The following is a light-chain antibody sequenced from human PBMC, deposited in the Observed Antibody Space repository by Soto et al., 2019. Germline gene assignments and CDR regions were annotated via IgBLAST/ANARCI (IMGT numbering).Light chain of an antibody. CDR3: SSFTSRFTFNYV. J-gene: IGLJ1*01. V-gene: IGLV2-14*01. Sequence: QSVLTQPASVSGSPGQSITISCTGTSSDVGGYNYVSWYQQYPGKAPKILIYEVTTRPSGVSDRFSGSKSGNTASLTISGLQAEDDADYYCSSFTSRFTFNYVFGTGTKLTVL. CDR1: SSDVGGYNY. CDR2: EVT.